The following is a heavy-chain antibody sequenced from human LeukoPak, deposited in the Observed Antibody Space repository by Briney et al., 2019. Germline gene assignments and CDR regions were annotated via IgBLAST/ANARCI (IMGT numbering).Heavy chain of an antibody. D-gene: IGHD4-11*01. CDR3: AKDSRLYDYSSYYYMDV. CDR1: GFTFSSYA. Sequence: GGSLRLSCAASGFTFSSYAMSWVRQAPGKGLEWVSAISGSGGSTYYADSVKGRFTISRDNSKNTPYLQMNSLRAEDTAVYYCAKDSRLYDYSSYYYMDVWGKGTTVTVSS. CDR2: ISGSGGST. V-gene: IGHV3-23*01. J-gene: IGHJ6*03.